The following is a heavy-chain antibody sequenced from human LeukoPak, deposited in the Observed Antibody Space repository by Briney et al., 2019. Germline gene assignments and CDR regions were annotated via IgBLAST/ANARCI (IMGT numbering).Heavy chain of an antibody. CDR2: ITSSSSYI. CDR3: ARDPYSGSYGPYYYYYVDV. D-gene: IGHD1-26*01. V-gene: IGHV3-21*06. J-gene: IGHJ6*03. Sequence: SGGSLRLSCAASGFTFSSYNMNWVRQAPGKGPEWVSSITSSSSYIYYADSVKGRFTISRDNAKNSLYLQMDSLRVEDTAVYYCARDPYSGSYGPYYYYYVDVWGEGTTVTISS. CDR1: GFTFSSYN.